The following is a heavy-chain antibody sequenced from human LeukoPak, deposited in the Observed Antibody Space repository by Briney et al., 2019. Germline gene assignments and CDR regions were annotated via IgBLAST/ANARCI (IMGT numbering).Heavy chain of an antibody. D-gene: IGHD2-2*01. CDR3: ARDQRDCTSTACYSDAFDF. Sequence: GGSLRLSCAASGFTFSDYSMNWVRQAPGKGLEWVSYISHTSSTIYYADSVKGRFTISRDNAKNSLSLQMSSLRDEDTAVYYCARDQRDCTSTACYSDAFDFWGQGTLVTVSS. V-gene: IGHV3-48*02. CDR1: GFTFSDYS. CDR2: ISHTSSTI. J-gene: IGHJ3*01.